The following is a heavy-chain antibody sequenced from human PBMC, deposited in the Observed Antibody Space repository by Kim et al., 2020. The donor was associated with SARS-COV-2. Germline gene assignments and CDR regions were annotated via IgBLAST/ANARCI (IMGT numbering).Heavy chain of an antibody. CDR2: MDAYNGNT. CDR1: GYTYTTSG. Sequence: ASVKVSCEAVGYTYTTSGISWVRQAPGQGLEWKGWMDAYNGNTNSAQKFQGRIKMTTDRSTNTAYMELRNLRSDDTAVYYCARGQGGTHYNRANDLWGQGTLVTVSS. CDR3: ARGQGGTHYNRANDL. D-gene: IGHD3-10*01. J-gene: IGHJ5*02. V-gene: IGHV1-18*01.